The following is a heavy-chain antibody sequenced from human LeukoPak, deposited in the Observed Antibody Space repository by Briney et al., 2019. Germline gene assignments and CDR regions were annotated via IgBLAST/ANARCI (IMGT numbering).Heavy chain of an antibody. CDR2: IIPIFGTA. CDR1: GGTFSSYA. Sequence: ASVKVSCKASGGTFSSYAISWVRQAPGQGLEWMGGIIPIFGTANYAQKFQGRVTITADESTSTAYMELSSLRSEDTAVYYCARFYGSGSSSWYYFDYWGQGTLVTVSS. V-gene: IGHV1-69*13. J-gene: IGHJ4*02. D-gene: IGHD6-13*01. CDR3: ARFYGSGSSSWYYFDY.